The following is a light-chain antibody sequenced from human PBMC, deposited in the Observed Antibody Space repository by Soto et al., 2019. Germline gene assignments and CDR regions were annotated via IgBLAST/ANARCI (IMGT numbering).Light chain of an antibody. Sequence: ETVMTQSPATLSVSPGERATLSCRASQSVSSNLAWYQQKPGQPPRLLIYGASTRATGIPARFSGNGSGTEFPLTISSLQSEDFAVYYCQQYNNWPPLTFGGGTKVEIK. V-gene: IGKV3D-15*01. CDR1: QSVSSN. J-gene: IGKJ4*01. CDR3: QQYNNWPPLT. CDR2: GAS.